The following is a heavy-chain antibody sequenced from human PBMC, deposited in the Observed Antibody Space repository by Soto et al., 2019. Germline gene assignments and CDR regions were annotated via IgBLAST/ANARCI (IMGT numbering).Heavy chain of an antibody. CDR3: ARHFDGHSGPYPFDY. CDR1: GSSMISYY. CDR2: ISYSGTT. D-gene: IGHD6-19*01. V-gene: IGHV4-59*08. J-gene: IGHJ4*02. Sequence: SETLSLTCTVSGSSMISYYWSWTRQPPGKGLEWIGYISYSGTTHYNPSLKRRVSMSVDTSKNHFSLKLSSVTAADTAVYSCARHFDGHSGPYPFDYWGQGTLVTVSS.